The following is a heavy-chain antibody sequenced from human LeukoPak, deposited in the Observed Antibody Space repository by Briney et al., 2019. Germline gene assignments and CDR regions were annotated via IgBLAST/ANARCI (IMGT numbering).Heavy chain of an antibody. V-gene: IGHV4-38-2*01. J-gene: IGHJ4*02. Sequence: SETLSLTCAVSGYSISSEYYWGWIRQPPGNGLEWIGSIYHSGSTYYNPSLKSRVTMPVDTSKNQFSLKLTSVTAADTAVYYCARRNGFGEEFDYWGQGTLVTVSS. D-gene: IGHD3-3*01. CDR1: GYSISSEYY. CDR3: ARRNGFGEEFDY. CDR2: IYHSGST.